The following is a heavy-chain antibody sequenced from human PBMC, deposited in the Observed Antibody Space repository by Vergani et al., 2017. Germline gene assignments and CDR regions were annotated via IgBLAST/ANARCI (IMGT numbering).Heavy chain of an antibody. CDR3: AKDRYSSGYYSINWFDP. CDR1: GFTFSSYG. Sequence: QVQLVESGGGVVQPGRSLRLSCAASGFTFSSYGMHWVRQAPGKGLEWVAVISYDGSNKYYADFVKGRFTISRDNSKNTLYLQMNSLRAEDTAVYYCAKDRYSSGYYSINWFDPWGQVTLVTVSS. V-gene: IGHV3-30*18. D-gene: IGHD3-22*01. J-gene: IGHJ5*02. CDR2: ISYDGSNK.